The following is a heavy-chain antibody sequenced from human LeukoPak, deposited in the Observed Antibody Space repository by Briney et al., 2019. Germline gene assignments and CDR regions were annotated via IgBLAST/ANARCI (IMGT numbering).Heavy chain of an antibody. CDR1: GFTFSSYA. D-gene: IGHD2-2*01. Sequence: GGSLRLSCAASGFTFSSYAMTWVRQAPGKGLEWVADISGSGNSPNYADSVKGRFTISKDNSKNTLYLQMNSLGAEDTAVYYCAKDQCSISTCDGSPGYWGQGTLVTVSS. CDR2: ISGSGNSP. CDR3: AKDQCSISTCDGSPGY. V-gene: IGHV3-23*01. J-gene: IGHJ4*02.